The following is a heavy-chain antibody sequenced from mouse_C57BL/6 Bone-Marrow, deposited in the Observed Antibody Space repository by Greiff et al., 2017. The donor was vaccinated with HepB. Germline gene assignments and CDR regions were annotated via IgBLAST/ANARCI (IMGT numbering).Heavy chain of an antibody. J-gene: IGHJ2*01. Sequence: DVHLVESGEGLVKPGGSLKLSCAASGFTFSSYAMSWVRQTPEKRLEWVAYISSGGDYIYYADTVKGRFTISRDNARNTLYLEMSSLKSEDTAMYYGARGEGYYGSSLDYGGQGTTLTVSS. CDR1: GFTFSSYA. V-gene: IGHV5S21*01. CDR3: ARGEGYYGSSLDY. CDR2: ISSGGDYI. D-gene: IGHD1-1*01.